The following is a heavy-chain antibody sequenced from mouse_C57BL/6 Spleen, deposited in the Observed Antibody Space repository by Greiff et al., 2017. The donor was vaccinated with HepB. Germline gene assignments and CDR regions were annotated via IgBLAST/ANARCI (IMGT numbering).Heavy chain of an antibody. J-gene: IGHJ1*03. Sequence: VQLQQPGAELVRPGSSVKLSCKASGYTFTSYWMHWVKQRPIQGLEWIGNIDPSDSETHYNQKFKDKATLTVDKSSSTAYMQLSSLTSEDSAVYYCASLDDYDGYFDVWGTGTTVTVSS. CDR2: IDPSDSET. V-gene: IGHV1-52*01. CDR1: GYTFTSYW. D-gene: IGHD2-4*01. CDR3: ASLDDYDGYFDV.